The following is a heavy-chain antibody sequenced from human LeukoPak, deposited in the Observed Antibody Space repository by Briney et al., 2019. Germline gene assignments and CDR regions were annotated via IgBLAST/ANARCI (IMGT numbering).Heavy chain of an antibody. Sequence: PGGSLRLSCAASGFTFSSYAMHWVRQAPGKGLEWVAVISYDGSNKYYADSVKGRFTISRDNSKNTLYLQMNSLRAEDTAVYYCAKDDSGSSQPFDYWGQGTLVTVSS. CDR2: ISYDGSNK. CDR3: AKDDSGSSQPFDY. CDR1: GFTFSSYA. J-gene: IGHJ4*02. V-gene: IGHV3-30*04. D-gene: IGHD1-26*01.